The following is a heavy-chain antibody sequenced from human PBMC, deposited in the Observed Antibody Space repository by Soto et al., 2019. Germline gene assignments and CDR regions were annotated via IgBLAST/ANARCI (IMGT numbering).Heavy chain of an antibody. D-gene: IGHD3-22*01. CDR1: RFTFSSYA. CDR3: AKDPRTYYYDSSGFMDV. J-gene: IGHJ6*02. V-gene: IGHV3-23*01. CDR2: ISGSGGST. Sequence: GGSLRLSCAASRFTFSSYAMGWVLHAPGKGLEWVSAISGSGGSTYYADSVKGRFTISRDNSKNTLYLQMNSLRAEDTAVYYCAKDPRTYYYDSSGFMDVWGQGTTVTVSS.